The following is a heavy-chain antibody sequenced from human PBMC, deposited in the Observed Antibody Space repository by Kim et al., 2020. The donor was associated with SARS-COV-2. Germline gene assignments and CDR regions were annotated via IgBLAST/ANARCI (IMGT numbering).Heavy chain of an antibody. CDR1: GYTFTSYD. J-gene: IGHJ2*01. V-gene: IGHV1-8*01. CDR3: ARENIPHWYFDL. CDR2: MNPNSGNT. Sequence: ASVKVSCKASGYTFTSYDINWVRQATGQGLEWMGWMNPNSGNTGYAQKFQGRVTMTRNTSISTAYMELSSLRSEDTAVYYCARENIPHWYFDLWGRGTLVTVSS.